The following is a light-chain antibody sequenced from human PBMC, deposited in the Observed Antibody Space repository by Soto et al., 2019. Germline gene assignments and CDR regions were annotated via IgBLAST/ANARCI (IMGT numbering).Light chain of an antibody. CDR3: QVWDISSGHVV. CDR2: YDS. J-gene: IGLJ3*02. V-gene: IGLV3-21*01. Sequence: SYELTQPPSVSVVPGTTASVACGGSNIGSKSVHWYQNKSGQAPVLVMYYDSDRPSGIPERFSGSNSGNTATPTISRVEAGDEADYYCQVWDISSGHVVFGGGTKLTVL. CDR1: NIGSKS.